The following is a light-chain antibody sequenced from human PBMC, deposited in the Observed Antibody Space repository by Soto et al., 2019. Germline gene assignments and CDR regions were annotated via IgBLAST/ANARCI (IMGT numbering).Light chain of an antibody. J-gene: IGLJ1*01. CDR1: RSDVGGYNY. CDR3: SSYTSSSDLDV. V-gene: IGLV2-14*01. CDR2: DVS. Sequence: QSVLTQPASVSGSPGQSITISCTGTRSDVGGYNYVSWYQQHPGKAPKLMIYDVSNRPSGVSNRFSGSKSGNTASLTISGLQAEDEADDYCSSYTSSSDLDVFGTGTKLTVL.